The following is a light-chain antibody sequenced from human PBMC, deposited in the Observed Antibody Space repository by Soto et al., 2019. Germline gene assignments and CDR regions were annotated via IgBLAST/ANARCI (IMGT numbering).Light chain of an antibody. V-gene: IGKV3-11*01. CDR1: QSVSSY. CDR2: DAS. J-gene: IGKJ4*01. CDR3: QQRSNWPRT. Sequence: EIVMTQSPGTLSVSPGERATLSCRASQSVSSYLAWYQQKPGQAPRLLIYDASNRATGIPARFSGSGSGTDFTLTISSPEPEDFAVYYCQQRSNWPRTFGGGTKVDIK.